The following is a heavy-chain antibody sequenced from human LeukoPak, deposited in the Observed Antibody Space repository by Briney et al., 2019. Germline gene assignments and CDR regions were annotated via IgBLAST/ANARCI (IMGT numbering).Heavy chain of an antibody. D-gene: IGHD4-23*01. J-gene: IGHJ3*02. Sequence: SETLSLTCTVSGGSISSGSYYWSWIRQPAGKGLEWIGRIYTSGSTNYNPSLKSRVTISVDTSKNQFSLKLSSVTAADTAVYYCARTTTVVTPGAFDIWGQGTMVTVSS. CDR2: IYTSGST. CDR1: GGSISSGSYY. V-gene: IGHV4-61*02. CDR3: ARTTTVVTPGAFDI.